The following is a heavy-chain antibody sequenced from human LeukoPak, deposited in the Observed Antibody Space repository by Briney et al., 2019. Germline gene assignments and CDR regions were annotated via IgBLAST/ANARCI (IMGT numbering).Heavy chain of an antibody. V-gene: IGHV3-11*04. Sequence: GGSLRLSCAASGFTFSDYYMSWIRQAPGKGLEWLSYISSSGYTIYYADSVKGRFTISRDNANNSLYLQMNSLRAEDTAVYYCAGYCSSTSCYTPSDVYDIWGQGTMVTVSS. CDR1: GFTFSDYY. D-gene: IGHD2-2*02. CDR2: ISSSGYTI. CDR3: AGYCSSTSCYTPSDVYDI. J-gene: IGHJ3*02.